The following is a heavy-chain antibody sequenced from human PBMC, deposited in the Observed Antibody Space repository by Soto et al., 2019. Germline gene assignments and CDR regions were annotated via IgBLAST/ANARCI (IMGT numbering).Heavy chain of an antibody. CDR2: IIPIFGTA. Sequence: SVKVSCKASGGTFSSYAISWVRQAPGQGLEWMGGIIPIFGTANYAQKFQGRVTITADESTSTAYMELSSLRSEDTAVYYCARFLSMIAVAPYGTDVWGQATTVTGSS. D-gene: IGHD3-22*01. V-gene: IGHV1-69*01. CDR1: GGTFSSYA. J-gene: IGHJ6*02. CDR3: ARFLSMIAVAPYGTDV.